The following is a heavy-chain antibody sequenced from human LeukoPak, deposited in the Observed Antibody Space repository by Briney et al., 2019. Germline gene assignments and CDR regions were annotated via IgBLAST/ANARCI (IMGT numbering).Heavy chain of an antibody. Sequence: GGSLRLSCAASGFAFSSYAMSWVRQAPGKGLEWVSAISGSGGSTYYADSVKGRFTISRDNAKDSLYLQMNNLRDEDTAVYYCAREVGALDLWGQGTLVTVSS. D-gene: IGHD1-26*01. CDR1: GFAFSSYA. CDR2: ISGSGGST. V-gene: IGHV3-23*01. J-gene: IGHJ5*02. CDR3: AREVGALDL.